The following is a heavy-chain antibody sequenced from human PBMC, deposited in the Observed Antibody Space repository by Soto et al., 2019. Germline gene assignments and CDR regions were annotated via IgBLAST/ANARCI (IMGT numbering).Heavy chain of an antibody. CDR3: ARDIPDYGSGSYYQFYYYYGMDV. CDR2: ISANGGRT. CDR1: GFTFSSYS. Sequence: GGSLRLSCAASGFTFSSYSMTWVRQAPGKGLEWVAVISANGGRTSYADSVTGRFTISRDNSKNTLFLQVNSLRAEDTATYYCARDIPDYGSGSYYQFYYYYGMDVWGQGTTVTVSS. D-gene: IGHD3-10*01. J-gene: IGHJ6*02. V-gene: IGHV3-23*01.